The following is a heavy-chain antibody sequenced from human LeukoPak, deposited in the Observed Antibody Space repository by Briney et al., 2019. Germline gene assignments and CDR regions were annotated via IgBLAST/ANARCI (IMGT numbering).Heavy chain of an antibody. J-gene: IGHJ6*02. D-gene: IGHD2-15*01. CDR1: GGSFSGYY. V-gene: IGHV4-34*01. CDR3: ARVVVVVVAAAHYYYYGMDV. CDR2: INHSGST. Sequence: SETLSLTCAAYGGSFSGYYWSWIRQPPGKGLEWIGEINHSGSTNYNPSLKSRVTISVDTSKNQFSLKLSSVTAADTAVYYCARVVVVVVAAAHYYYYGMDVWGQGTTVTVSS.